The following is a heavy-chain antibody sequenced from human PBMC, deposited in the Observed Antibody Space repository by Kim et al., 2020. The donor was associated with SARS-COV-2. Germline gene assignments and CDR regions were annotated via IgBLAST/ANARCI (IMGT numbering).Heavy chain of an antibody. V-gene: IGHV1-8*01. D-gene: IGHD3-3*01. CDR3: ARIRFASPGNTWNWFDP. Sequence: ASVKVSCKASGGTFSTNDFNWVRHAPGQGLEWMGWMNPNNGDTGYAQKFQGRVTMTRDISISTLYIELSSLTSEDTAVYYCARIRFASPGNTWNWFDPWGQGTLVTVSS. CDR2: MNPNNGDT. CDR1: GGTFSTND. J-gene: IGHJ5*02.